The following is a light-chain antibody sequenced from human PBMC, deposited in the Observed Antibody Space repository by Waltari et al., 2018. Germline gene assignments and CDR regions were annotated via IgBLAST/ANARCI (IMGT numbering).Light chain of an antibody. CDR2: GVS. Sequence: EIVMTQPPATLSAHPGERATLSCRASQSVSSNLAWYQQKPGKSPRLLIYGVSTRATGIAARFSGSGSGTEFTLTISSLQSEDFALYYCQQYNDWPRTFGQGTKVEI. V-gene: IGKV3-15*01. CDR1: QSVSSN. J-gene: IGKJ1*01. CDR3: QQYNDWPRT.